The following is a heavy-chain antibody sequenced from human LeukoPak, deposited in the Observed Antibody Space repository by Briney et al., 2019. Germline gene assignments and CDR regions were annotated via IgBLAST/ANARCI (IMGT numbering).Heavy chain of an antibody. D-gene: IGHD6-19*01. CDR1: GGTFSSYA. Sequence: ASVKVSCKASGGTFSSYAISWVRQAPGQGLEWMGGIIPIFGTANYAQKFQGRVTITADESTSTAYMELSSLRSEDRAVYYCARGPQWRGDYYYMDVWGRGTTVTVSS. V-gene: IGHV1-69*13. J-gene: IGHJ6*03. CDR2: IIPIFGTA. CDR3: ARGPQWRGDYYYMDV.